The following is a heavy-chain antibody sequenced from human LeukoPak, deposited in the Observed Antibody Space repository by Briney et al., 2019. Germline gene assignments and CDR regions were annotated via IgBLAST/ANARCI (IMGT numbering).Heavy chain of an antibody. D-gene: IGHD4-17*01. CDR1: GFTFSSYS. CDR2: ITSSSSYI. V-gene: IGHV3-21*05. CDR3: ARNDLNYGDYGPPDY. J-gene: IGHJ4*02. Sequence: AGTSLRLSCAASGFTFSSYSMNWVRQAPGKGLEWISYITSSSSYIYYADSVKGRFTISRDNAKNSLYLQMNSLRAEDTAVYYCARNDLNYGDYGPPDYWGQGTLVTVSS.